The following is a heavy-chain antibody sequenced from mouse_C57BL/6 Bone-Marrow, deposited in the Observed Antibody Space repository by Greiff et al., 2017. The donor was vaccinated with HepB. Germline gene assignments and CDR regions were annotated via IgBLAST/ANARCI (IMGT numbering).Heavy chain of an antibody. CDR2: ISNLAYSI. CDR3: ARHDGYYFDY. J-gene: IGHJ2*01. Sequence: EVKLVESGGGLVQPGGSLKLSCAASGFTFSDYGMAWVRQAPRKGPEWVAFISNLAYSIYYAATVTGRFTISGENAKNTLYLEMSSLRSEDTAMYYCARHDGYYFDYWGQGTTLTVSS. V-gene: IGHV5-15*01. D-gene: IGHD2-3*01. CDR1: GFTFSDYG.